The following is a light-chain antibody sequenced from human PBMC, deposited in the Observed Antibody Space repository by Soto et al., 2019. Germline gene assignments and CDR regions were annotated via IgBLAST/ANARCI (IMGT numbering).Light chain of an antibody. Sequence: EIVLTQSPATLSLSPGETATLSCRASQTLSSRHLAWYQQKPGQAPRLLIYGSSSRATDIPDRFSGSGSGTDFTLTISTLEPEDFAVYYCQQRSKWRTFGQGTKVDIK. J-gene: IGKJ1*01. CDR3: QQRSKWRT. V-gene: IGKV3D-20*02. CDR2: GSS. CDR1: QTLSSRH.